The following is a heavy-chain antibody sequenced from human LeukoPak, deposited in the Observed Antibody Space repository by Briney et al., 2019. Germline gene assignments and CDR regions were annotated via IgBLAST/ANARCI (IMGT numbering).Heavy chain of an antibody. CDR1: GFTFSRHW. CDR3: ARWTGYSIGGFDY. V-gene: IGHV3-7*01. J-gene: IGHJ4*02. D-gene: IGHD3-9*01. CDR2: IKEDGSEK. Sequence: PGGSLRLSCAASGFTFSRHWMSWVRQAPGKGLEWVANIKEDGSEKYYVDSVKGRFTISRDNAKNSLYLQMNSLRAEDTAVYYCARWTGYSIGGFDYWGQGTLVTVSS.